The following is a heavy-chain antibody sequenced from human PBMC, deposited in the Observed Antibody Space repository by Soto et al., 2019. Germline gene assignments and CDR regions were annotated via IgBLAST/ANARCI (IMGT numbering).Heavy chain of an antibody. Sequence: ASVKVSCKASGYTFTSYGISWVRQAPGQGLEWMGWISAYNGNTNYAQKLQGRVTMTTDTSTSTAYMELRSLRSDDTAVYYCARGNYDYIWGSYRYTDFDYWGQGTLVTVSS. D-gene: IGHD3-16*02. CDR3: ARGNYDYIWGSYRYTDFDY. CDR1: GYTFTSYG. J-gene: IGHJ4*02. V-gene: IGHV1-18*01. CDR2: ISAYNGNT.